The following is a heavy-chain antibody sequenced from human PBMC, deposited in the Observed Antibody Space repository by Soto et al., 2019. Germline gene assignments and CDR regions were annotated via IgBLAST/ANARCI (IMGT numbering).Heavy chain of an antibody. V-gene: IGHV4-59*01. CDR3: ARFYDFWSGYPSREYYYYGMDV. CDR2: IYYSGST. D-gene: IGHD3-3*01. CDR1: GGSISSYY. Sequence: SETLSLTCTVSGGSISSYYWSWIRQPPGKGLEWIGYIYYSGSTNYHPSLKSRVTISVDTSKNQFSLKLSSVTAADTAVYYCARFYDFWSGYPSREYYYYGMDVWGQGTTVTVSS. J-gene: IGHJ6*02.